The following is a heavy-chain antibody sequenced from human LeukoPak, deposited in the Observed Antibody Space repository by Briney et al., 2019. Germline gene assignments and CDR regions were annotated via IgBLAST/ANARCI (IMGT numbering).Heavy chain of an antibody. J-gene: IGHJ4*02. CDR3: ARELYGRFDY. V-gene: IGHV1-18*01. CDR2: INPYNANT. Sequence: GASVKVSFKPSGYTFTTYGISWVRQAPGQGLDWMGWINPYNANTKYAQKLQGRLTMTTDSSTSTAYMELRSLRSDDTAVYYCARELYGRFDYWGQGTLVTVSS. D-gene: IGHD2-2*02. CDR1: GYTFTTYG.